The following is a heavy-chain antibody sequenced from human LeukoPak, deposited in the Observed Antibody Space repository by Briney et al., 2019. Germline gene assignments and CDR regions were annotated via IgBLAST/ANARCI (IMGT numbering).Heavy chain of an antibody. Sequence: AASVKVSCKASGGTFSSYAISWVRQAPGQGLEWMGRIIPIFGTANYAQKFQGRVTITTDESTSTAYMELSSLRSEDTAVYYCARGYYGSGKGPDYWGQGTLVTVSS. CDR2: IIPIFGTA. CDR1: GGTFSSYA. V-gene: IGHV1-69*05. J-gene: IGHJ4*02. CDR3: ARGYYGSGKGPDY. D-gene: IGHD3-10*01.